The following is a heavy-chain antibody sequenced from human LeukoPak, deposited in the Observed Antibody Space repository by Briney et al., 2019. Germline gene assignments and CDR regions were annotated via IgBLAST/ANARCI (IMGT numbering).Heavy chain of an antibody. V-gene: IGHV3-21*01. CDR3: ARWSMATNGYYFDY. Sequence: GGSLILSCSASGFTFTHYSINWVRQAPGKGLEWLSSISNSSNYIYYADSVKGRFTISRDNAKNSLYLQMDSLRAEDTAVYYCARWSMATNGYYFDYWGQGTLVTVSS. CDR1: GFTFTHYS. J-gene: IGHJ4*02. CDR2: ISNSSNYI. D-gene: IGHD5-24*01.